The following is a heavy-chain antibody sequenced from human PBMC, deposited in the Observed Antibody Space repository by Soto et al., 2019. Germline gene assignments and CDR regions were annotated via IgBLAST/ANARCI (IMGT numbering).Heavy chain of an antibody. CDR2: ISYDGSNK. CDR3: ARDYYDSSGWDY. D-gene: IGHD3-22*01. Sequence: QVQLVESGGGVVQPGRSLRLSCAASGFTFSSYAMHWVRQAPGKGLEWVAVISYDGSNKYNADSVKGRFTISRDNSKNTLYLQMNSLRAEDTAVYYCARDYYDSSGWDYWGQGTLVTVSS. CDR1: GFTFSSYA. J-gene: IGHJ4*02. V-gene: IGHV3-30-3*01.